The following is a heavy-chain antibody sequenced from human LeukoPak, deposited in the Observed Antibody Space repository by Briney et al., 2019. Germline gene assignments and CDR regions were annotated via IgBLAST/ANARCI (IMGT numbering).Heavy chain of an antibody. CDR2: IYTSGST. J-gene: IGHJ3*02. CDR1: GGSISSYY. D-gene: IGHD1-26*01. Sequence: KPSETLSLTCTVSGGSISSYYWSWIRQPAGKGLEWIGRIYTSGSTNYNPSLRSRITMSLDTSENQFSLKLSSVTAADTAVYYCARRSGTYHAFDIWGQGTMVTVSS. V-gene: IGHV4-4*07. CDR3: ARRSGTYHAFDI.